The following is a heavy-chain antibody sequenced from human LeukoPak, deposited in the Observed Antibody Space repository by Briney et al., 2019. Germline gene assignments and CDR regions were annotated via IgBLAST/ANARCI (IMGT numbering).Heavy chain of an antibody. J-gene: IGHJ4*02. Sequence: PGGSLRLSCAASGFTFSSYDMTWVRQAPGKGLEWVAVISYDGSNKYYADSVKGRFTISRDNSKNTLYLQMNSLRAEDTAVYYCARGEYYYDSSGGFDYWGQGTLVTVSS. V-gene: IGHV3-30*03. D-gene: IGHD3-22*01. CDR2: ISYDGSNK. CDR1: GFTFSSYD. CDR3: ARGEYYYDSSGGFDY.